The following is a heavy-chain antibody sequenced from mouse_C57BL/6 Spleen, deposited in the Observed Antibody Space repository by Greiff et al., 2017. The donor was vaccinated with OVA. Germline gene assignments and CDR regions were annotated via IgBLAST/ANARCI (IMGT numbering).Heavy chain of an antibody. V-gene: IGHV7-3*01. Sequence: EVQGVESGGGLVQPGGSLSLSCAASGFTFTDYYMSWVRQPPGKALEWLGFIRNKANGYTTEYSASVKGRFTISRDNSQSILYLQMNALRAEDSATYYCARYTTVVATGGYFDYWGQGTTLTVSS. D-gene: IGHD1-1*01. CDR3: ARYTTVVATGGYFDY. CDR1: GFTFTDYY. CDR2: IRNKANGYTT. J-gene: IGHJ2*01.